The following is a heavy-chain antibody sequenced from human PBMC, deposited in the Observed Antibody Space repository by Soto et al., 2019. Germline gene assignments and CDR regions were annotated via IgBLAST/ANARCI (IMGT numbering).Heavy chain of an antibody. CDR3: ARAGSPFHSDSTGYWGFDY. D-gene: IGHD3-9*01. CDR1: GCTFSDHQ. CDR2: IYSSGTT. Sequence: EVQLVESGGGLIQPGGSLRLSCAASGCTFSDHQMNWVRQAPGRGLEWVSVIYSSGTTYYGDSVKGRFTISRDNSKNTLYLQMNSLRTEDTALYYCARAGSPFHSDSTGYWGFDYWGQGTLVTVSS. J-gene: IGHJ4*02. V-gene: IGHV3-53*01.